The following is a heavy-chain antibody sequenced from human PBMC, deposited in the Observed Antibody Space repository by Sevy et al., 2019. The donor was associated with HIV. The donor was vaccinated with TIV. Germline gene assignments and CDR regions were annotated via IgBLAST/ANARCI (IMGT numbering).Heavy chain of an antibody. CDR1: GFTFDGYA. CDR3: AKDGGSGWLLGDAFDI. Sequence: GGSLRLSCAASGFTFDGYAMHWVRQAPGKGLEWVSGISWNSGSIGYADSVKGRFTISRDNAKNSLYLQMNSLRAEDTALYYCAKDGGSGWLLGDAFDIWGQGTMVTVSS. CDR2: ISWNSGSI. D-gene: IGHD3-22*01. V-gene: IGHV3-9*01. J-gene: IGHJ3*02.